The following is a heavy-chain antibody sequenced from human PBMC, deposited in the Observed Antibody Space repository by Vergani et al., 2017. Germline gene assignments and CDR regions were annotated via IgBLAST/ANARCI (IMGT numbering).Heavy chain of an antibody. V-gene: IGHV1-8*01. CDR2: MNPNSGNT. Sequence: QVQLVQSGAEVKKPGASVKVSCKASGYTFTSYDINWVRQATGQGLEWMGWMNPNSGNTGYAQKFQGRVTMTRNTSISTAYMELSSLRSEDTAVYYCARGYLRDGGYYYYYYMDVWGKGTTVTVSS. J-gene: IGHJ6*03. CDR1: GYTFTSYD. D-gene: IGHD5-24*01. CDR3: ARGYLRDGGYYYYYYMDV.